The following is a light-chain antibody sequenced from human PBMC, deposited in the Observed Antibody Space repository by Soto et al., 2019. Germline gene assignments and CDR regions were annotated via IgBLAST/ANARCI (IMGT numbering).Light chain of an antibody. CDR1: QSLVHSDGTTY. J-gene: IGKJ3*01. CDR2: KIS. V-gene: IGKV2-24*01. Sequence: DIVMTQTPLSSPVTLGQPASISCRSSQSLVHSDGTTYLSRLPQRPGQPPRLLIYKISNRLSGVPDRFSGSRAGTDFKLKISSVEAEDVGVYYCMQATQFPHFTCGPGTKGDIK. CDR3: MQATQFPHFT.